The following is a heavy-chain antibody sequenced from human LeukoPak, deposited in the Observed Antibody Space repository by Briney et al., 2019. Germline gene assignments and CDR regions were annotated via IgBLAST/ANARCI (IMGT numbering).Heavy chain of an antibody. D-gene: IGHD3-3*01. CDR1: GYTFTSYD. V-gene: IGHV1-8*03. CDR2: MNPNSGNT. CDR3: ARGLYYDFWSGHYYMDV. J-gene: IGHJ6*03. Sequence: GASVKVSCKASGYTFTSYDINWVRQATGQGLEWMGWMNPNSGNTGCAQKFQGRVTITRNTSISTAYMELSSLRSEDTAVYYCARGLYYDFWSGHYYMDVWGKGTTVTVSS.